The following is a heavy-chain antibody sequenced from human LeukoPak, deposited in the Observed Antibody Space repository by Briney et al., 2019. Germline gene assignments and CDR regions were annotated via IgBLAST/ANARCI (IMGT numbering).Heavy chain of an antibody. CDR3: TSALDY. CDR1: GFTFSNFW. V-gene: IGHV3-7*01. J-gene: IGHJ4*02. CDR2: INQNGGEK. Sequence: GGSLRLACATSGFTFSNFWMDWVSQAPEKGLEWVANINQNGGEKYYADSVKGRFTISRDNAKNSLYLQMNSLRIEDTAVYYSTSALDYWAQGTLVTVSS.